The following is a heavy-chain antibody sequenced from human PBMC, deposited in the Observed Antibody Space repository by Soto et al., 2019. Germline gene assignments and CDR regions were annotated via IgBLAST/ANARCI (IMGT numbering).Heavy chain of an antibody. J-gene: IGHJ3*02. Sequence: GGSLRLSCIASGFTFRNYAMAWVRQAPGEDLEWVSAIGTSGTPTLYADSVKSRFTISRDDSRNTVSLQMNSLGVEDTATYYCTRILWSSRRDAFDIWGQGTMVTVSS. D-gene: IGHD2-21*01. CDR2: IGTSGTPT. V-gene: IGHV3-23*01. CDR1: GFTFRNYA. CDR3: TRILWSSRRDAFDI.